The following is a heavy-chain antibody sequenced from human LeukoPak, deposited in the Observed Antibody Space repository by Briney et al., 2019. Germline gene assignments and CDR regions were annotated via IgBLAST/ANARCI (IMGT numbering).Heavy chain of an antibody. J-gene: IGHJ4*02. Sequence: PGGSLRLSCAASGFTFSSYGMHWVRQAPGKGLEWVSVIYSGGSTYYADSVKGRFTISRDNSKNTLYLQMNSLRAEDTAVYYCAREVRSSGKIWGQGTLVTVSS. D-gene: IGHD3-22*01. CDR3: AREVRSSGKI. V-gene: IGHV3-NL1*01. CDR2: IYSGGST. CDR1: GFTFSSYG.